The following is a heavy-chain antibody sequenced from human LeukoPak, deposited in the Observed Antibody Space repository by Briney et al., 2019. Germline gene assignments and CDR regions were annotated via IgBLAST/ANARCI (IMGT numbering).Heavy chain of an antibody. J-gene: IGHJ4*02. D-gene: IGHD2-2*01. CDR1: GYTFTGYD. V-gene: IGHV1-8*01. CDR3: ARGTRTFEY. Sequence: ASVKVSCKASGYTFTGYDINWVRQAPGQGLEWMGWMNPDSGNAAYAQKFQGRVTMTRDTSTKTAFMELSSLRSEDTAVYYCARGTRTFEYWGQGTLVTVSS. CDR2: MNPDSGNA.